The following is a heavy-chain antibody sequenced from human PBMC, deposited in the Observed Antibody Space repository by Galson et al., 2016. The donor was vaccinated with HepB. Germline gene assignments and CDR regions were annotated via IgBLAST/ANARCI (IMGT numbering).Heavy chain of an antibody. CDR1: ELSIISSA. V-gene: IGHV3-23*01. D-gene: IGHD6-19*01. CDR2: IRAGGGDT. Sequence: SLRLSCAVSELSIISSAMSWVRQAPGKGLEWVSSIRAGGGDTYYPDSVKGRFTTSRDMSKNTLYLQMGSLRAEDTAVYYCAKCSVYSTGWCNSLDPWGQGTCVIGSS. CDR3: AKCSVYSTGWCNSLDP. J-gene: IGHJ5*02.